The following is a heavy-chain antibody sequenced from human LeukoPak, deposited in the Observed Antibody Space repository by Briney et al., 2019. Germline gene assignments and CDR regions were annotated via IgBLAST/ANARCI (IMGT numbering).Heavy chain of an antibody. V-gene: IGHV4-59*08. Sequence: SETLSLTCTVSGDSISSYYWSWIRQPPGKGLEWIGYIFYSGSTNYNPSLKSRVTISVDTSKNQFSLKLSSVTVADTAVYYCARVQLAYSYGLFDNWGQGSLVTVSS. CDR3: ARVQLAYSYGLFDN. CDR1: GDSISSYY. J-gene: IGHJ4*02. CDR2: IFYSGST. D-gene: IGHD4-11*01.